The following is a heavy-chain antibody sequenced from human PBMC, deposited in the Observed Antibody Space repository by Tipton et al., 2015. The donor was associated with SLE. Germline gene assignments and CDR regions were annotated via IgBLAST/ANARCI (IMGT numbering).Heavy chain of an antibody. CDR1: GFTFDEYA. D-gene: IGHD4-17*01. Sequence: GSLRLSCAASGFTFDEYAMHWVRQVPGKGLEWVSGISGSGGSTYYADSVKGRFTISRDNSKNTLYLQMHSLRPDDSGVYYCAKDRAAAVTTDYGLDVWGQGTTVTVSS. J-gene: IGHJ6*02. CDR2: ISGSGGST. CDR3: AKDRAAAVTTDYGLDV. V-gene: IGHV3-23*01.